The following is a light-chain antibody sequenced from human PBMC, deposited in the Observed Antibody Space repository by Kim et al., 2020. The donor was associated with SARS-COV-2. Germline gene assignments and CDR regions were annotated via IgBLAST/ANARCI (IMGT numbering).Light chain of an antibody. J-gene: IGKJ4*01. Sequence: IQLTQSPSSLAASVGDRITIACRASQRIGTRLNWYQQRPGKAPKLLIYAASSLQSGVPSRFSGTGSGTDFTLTISSLQPEDFATYYCQQSYSTPWLSFGGGTKVDIK. CDR2: AAS. V-gene: IGKV1-39*01. CDR1: QRIGTR. CDR3: QQSYSTPWLS.